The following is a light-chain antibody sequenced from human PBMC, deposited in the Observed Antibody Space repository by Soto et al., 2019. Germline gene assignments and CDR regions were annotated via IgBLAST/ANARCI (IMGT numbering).Light chain of an antibody. J-gene: IGLJ1*01. V-gene: IGLV1-51*01. CDR1: SSNIVNNY. CDR3: GTWDSSLSAYV. Sequence: QSVLTQPPSVSAAPGQKVTISCSGSSSNIVNNYVSWYQQPPGTAPKLLIYDNNKRPSGIPDRFSGSKSGTSATLGITGLQTGDEADYYCGTWDSSLSAYVFGTGTKVTVL. CDR2: DNN.